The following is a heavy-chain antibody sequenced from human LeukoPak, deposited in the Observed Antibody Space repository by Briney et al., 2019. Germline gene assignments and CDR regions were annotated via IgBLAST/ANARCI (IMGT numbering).Heavy chain of an antibody. V-gene: IGHV3-23*01. CDR2: IRGSGDMT. J-gene: IGHJ4*02. CDR3: ARDFGSGSYCDY. D-gene: IGHD3-10*01. CDR1: GFTFTNYA. Sequence: GGSLRLSCATSGFTFTNYAMSWVRQAPGKGLEWVSAIRGSGDMTYYADSVKGRFTVARDNSKTTLYLQMNSLRAEDTAVYYCARDFGSGSYCDYWGQGTLVTVSS.